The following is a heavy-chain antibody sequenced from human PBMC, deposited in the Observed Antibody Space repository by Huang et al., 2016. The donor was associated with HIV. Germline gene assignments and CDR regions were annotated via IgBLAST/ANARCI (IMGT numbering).Heavy chain of an antibody. Sequence: QLQLQESGPGLVKPSETLSLTCIVSGGSISSSSYYWGWIRQPPGKGLEWIGSIEYRGSTYYNPSLKSRVNISVDTSKNQFSLKLSSVTAADTAVYYCARGDMYSSSWYVYYYGMDVWGQGTTVTVSS. CDR1: GGSISSSSYY. D-gene: IGHD6-13*01. CDR2: IEYRGST. CDR3: ARGDMYSSSWYVYYYGMDV. V-gene: IGHV4-39*01. J-gene: IGHJ6*02.